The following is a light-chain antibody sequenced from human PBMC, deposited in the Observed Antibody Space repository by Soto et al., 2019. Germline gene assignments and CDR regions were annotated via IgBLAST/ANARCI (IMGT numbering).Light chain of an antibody. V-gene: IGKV1-5*01. J-gene: IGKJ4*01. CDR3: QQYNTYSSLT. CDR1: QSISSW. CDR2: DAS. Sequence: DIQMTESPSTLSASVGDRVTITCRASQSISSWFAWYQQKLGRAPRLLIYDASSLESGVPSRFSGSGYGTEFTLTISSLQPDDFATYYCQQYNTYSSLTFGGGTKVDIK.